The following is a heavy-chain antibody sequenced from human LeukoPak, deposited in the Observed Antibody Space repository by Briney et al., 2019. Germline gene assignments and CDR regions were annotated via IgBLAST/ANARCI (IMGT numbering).Heavy chain of an antibody. D-gene: IGHD4-23*01. V-gene: IGHV4-30-4*01. Sequence: PSETLSLTCTVSGGSISSGDYYWSWIRQPPGKGLEWIGYIYYSGSTYYNPSLKSRVTISEDTSKNQFSLKLSSVTAADTAVYYCARGGDDYGGPRRFDPWGQGTLVTVSS. J-gene: IGHJ5*02. CDR3: ARGGDDYGGPRRFDP. CDR2: IYYSGST. CDR1: GGSISSGDYY.